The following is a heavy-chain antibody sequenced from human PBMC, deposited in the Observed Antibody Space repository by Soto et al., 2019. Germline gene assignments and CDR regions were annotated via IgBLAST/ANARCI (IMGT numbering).Heavy chain of an antibody. D-gene: IGHD6-6*01. CDR3: ARRARPDFYYMDV. CDR1: GFTLSGYA. CDR2: ISSNGVGT. V-gene: IGHV3-64*01. J-gene: IGHJ6*03. Sequence: EVQLAESGGDLAQPGGSLRLSCAASGFTLSGYAMDWVRQAPGKGLEYVSGISSNGVGTYYANSVQGRFTISRDNSKNTVYLQMSSLRPEDMAVYYCARRARPDFYYMDVWGKGTTVTVSS.